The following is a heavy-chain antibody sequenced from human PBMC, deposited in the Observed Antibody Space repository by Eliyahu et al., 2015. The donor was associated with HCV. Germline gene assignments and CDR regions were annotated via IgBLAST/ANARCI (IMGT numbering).Heavy chain of an antibody. CDR3: VRRHYHFYAMDV. Sequence: EAQLVESGGGLVQPGGSLXLSCEVSGFTFSDYWMHWVRQAPGKGLVWVARINHDAGKISYADAVKGRFTISRDNAKNTLYLEMSSLGAEDSAVYYCVRRHYHFYAMDVWGQGTTVTVSS. J-gene: IGHJ6*02. CDR1: GFTFSDYW. CDR2: INHDAGKI. V-gene: IGHV3-74*01.